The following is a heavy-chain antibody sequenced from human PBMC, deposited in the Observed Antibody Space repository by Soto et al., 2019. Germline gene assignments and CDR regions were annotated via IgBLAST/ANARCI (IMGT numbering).Heavy chain of an antibody. CDR2: ISAYNGNT. CDR1: GYTFTSYG. D-gene: IGHD3-3*01. V-gene: IGHV1-18*01. J-gene: IGHJ6*02. Sequence: ASAKVSCKASGYTFTSYGISWVRQAPGQGLEWMGWISAYNGNTNYAQKLQGRVTMTTDTSTSTAYMELRSLRSDDTAVYYCARVGAGAYYDFWSGYYQHYYYGMDVWGQGTTVTV. CDR3: ARVGAGAYYDFWSGYYQHYYYGMDV.